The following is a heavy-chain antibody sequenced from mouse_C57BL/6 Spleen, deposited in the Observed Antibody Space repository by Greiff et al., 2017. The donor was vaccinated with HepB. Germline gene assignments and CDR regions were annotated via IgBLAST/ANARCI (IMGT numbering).Heavy chain of an antibody. J-gene: IGHJ1*03. V-gene: IGHV1-59*01. CDR1: GYTFTSYW. Sequence: QVQLQQSGAELVRPGTSVKLSCKASGYTFTSYWMHWVKQRPGQGLEWIGVIDPSDSYTNYNQKFKGKATLTVDTSSSTAYMQLSSLTSEDSAVYYCARSGDYPYWYFDVWGTGTTVTVSS. D-gene: IGHD2-4*01. CDR2: IDPSDSYT. CDR3: ARSGDYPYWYFDV.